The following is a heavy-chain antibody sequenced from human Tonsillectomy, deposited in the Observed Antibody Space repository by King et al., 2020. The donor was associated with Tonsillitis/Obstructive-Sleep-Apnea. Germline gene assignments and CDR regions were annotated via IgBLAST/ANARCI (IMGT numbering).Heavy chain of an antibody. V-gene: IGHV1-18*01. CDR2: SRPYDGDT. Sequence: QLVQSGAEVKKPGASVKVSCKASGYTFISYDITWVRQAPGQGLEWMGWSRPYDGDTNYAQKLQGRVTMTSDTTTTTAYMELRSLRSDDTALYYCARDFYDSSGYYHGYFQHWGQGTLVTVSS. CDR1: GYTFISYD. D-gene: IGHD3-22*01. CDR3: ARDFYDSSGYYHGYFQH. J-gene: IGHJ1*01.